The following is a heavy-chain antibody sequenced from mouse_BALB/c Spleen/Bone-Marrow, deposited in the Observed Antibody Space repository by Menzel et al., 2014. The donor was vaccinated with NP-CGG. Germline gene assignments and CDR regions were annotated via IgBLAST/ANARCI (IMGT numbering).Heavy chain of an antibody. CDR3: ARDNYYGYHWYFDV. V-gene: IGHV7-3*02. D-gene: IGHD1-2*01. CDR1: GFTFTDYY. Sequence: DVQLVESGGGLVQPGGSLRLSCATSGFTFTDYYMSWVRQPPGKALEWLGFIRNKANGYTTEYSASVKGRFTISRDNSQSILYLQMNTLRAEDSATYYCARDNYYGYHWYFDVWGAGTTVTVSS. CDR2: IRNKANGYTT. J-gene: IGHJ1*01.